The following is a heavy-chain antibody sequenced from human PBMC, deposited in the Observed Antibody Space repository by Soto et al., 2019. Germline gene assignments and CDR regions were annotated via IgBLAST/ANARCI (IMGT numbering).Heavy chain of an antibody. CDR3: AKGYSSTWYFDH. Sequence: GGSLRLSCAASGFTFSSYAMSWVRQAPGEGLEWVSTISRSGSSTYYSDSMKGRFTISRDNSDNTLYLQMNNLRAEDTAVYYCAKGYSSTWYFDHWGQGTLVTVSS. V-gene: IGHV3-23*01. D-gene: IGHD6-13*01. J-gene: IGHJ4*02. CDR1: GFTFSSYA. CDR2: ISRSGSST.